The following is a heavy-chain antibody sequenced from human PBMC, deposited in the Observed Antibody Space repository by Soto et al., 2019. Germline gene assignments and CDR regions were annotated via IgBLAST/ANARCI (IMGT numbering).Heavy chain of an antibody. CDR3: ARFRYSYGSVDY. J-gene: IGHJ4*02. CDR1: GFTFSSYA. D-gene: IGHD5-18*01. Sequence: GGSLRLSCAASGFTFSSYAMHWVRQAPGKGLEWVAVISYDGSNKYYADSVKGRFTISRDNSKNTLYLQMNSLRAEDTAVYYCARFRYSYGSVDYWGQGTLVTVSS. V-gene: IGHV3-30-3*01. CDR2: ISYDGSNK.